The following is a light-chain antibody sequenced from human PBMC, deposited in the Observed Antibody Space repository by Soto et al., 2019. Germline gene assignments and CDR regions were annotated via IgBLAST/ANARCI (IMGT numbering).Light chain of an antibody. Sequence: QSVLTQPPSASGTPGQRVTIACSGSSANIGSTTVKWYQQLPGTAPKLLIYNNNQRPSGVPDRFSGSKSGTSASLAISGLQSEDEADYYGAAWDDSLNGVVFGGATKVTVL. CDR3: AAWDDSLNGVV. CDR2: NNN. J-gene: IGLJ3*02. V-gene: IGLV1-44*01. CDR1: SANIGSTT.